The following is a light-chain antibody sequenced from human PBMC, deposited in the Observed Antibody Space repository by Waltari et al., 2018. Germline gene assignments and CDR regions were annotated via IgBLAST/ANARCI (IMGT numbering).Light chain of an antibody. V-gene: IGLV2-14*01. CDR3: SSYTSSSTWV. CDR1: RSDVGRYHS. Sequence: QSALTQPASVSGSPGQSITIPCPGTRSDVGRYHSSSWYPQHPGKAPTLLISDLSQRPSGVSNRFSGSKSGNTVSLTISGLQAEDEADYYCSSYTSSSTWVFGGGTKLTVL. CDR2: DLS. J-gene: IGLJ2*01.